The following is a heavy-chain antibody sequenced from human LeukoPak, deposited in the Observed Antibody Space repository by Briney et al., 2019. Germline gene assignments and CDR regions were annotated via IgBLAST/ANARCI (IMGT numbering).Heavy chain of an antibody. V-gene: IGHV4-4*07. J-gene: IGHJ6*03. CDR2: IYTSGST. Sequence: SETLSLTCTVSGGSISSYYWSWIRQPAGKGLEWIGRIYTSGSTDYNPSLKSRVTMSVDTSKNQFSLKLSSVTAADTAVYFCARLGPYYYHYMDVWDKGTTVTVSS. D-gene: IGHD3-16*01. CDR1: GGSISSYY. CDR3: ARLGPYYYHYMDV.